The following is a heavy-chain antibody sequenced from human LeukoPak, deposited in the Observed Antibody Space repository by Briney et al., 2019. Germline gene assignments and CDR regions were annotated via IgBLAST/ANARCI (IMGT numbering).Heavy chain of an antibody. D-gene: IGHD2-2*03. V-gene: IGHV3-7*01. CDR1: GFTFSSYW. J-gene: IGHJ3*02. CDR2: IKQDGSEK. CDR3: PRDGSHYAFDI. Sequence: GSLRLSCAASGFTFSSYWMSWVRQAPGKGLEWVANIKQDGSEKYYVDSVKGRFTISRDNAKNSLYLQMNSLRAEDTAVYYCPRDGSHYAFDIWGQGTMVTVSS.